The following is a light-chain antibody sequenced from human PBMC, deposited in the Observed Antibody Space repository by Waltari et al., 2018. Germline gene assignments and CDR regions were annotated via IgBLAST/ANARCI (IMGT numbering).Light chain of an antibody. CDR3: SAWDDTLSGVT. J-gene: IGLJ2*01. V-gene: IGLV1-44*01. CDR2: SVN. Sequence: QSVLTQPPSASGTPGQRVIISCSGSSSNIGGNTVNWYQHVPGTAPKLLIYSVNQRCSGVPDRFTGSKSGTSASLAISGLQSDDEADYYCSAWDDTLSGVTFGGGTKLTVL. CDR1: SSNIGGNT.